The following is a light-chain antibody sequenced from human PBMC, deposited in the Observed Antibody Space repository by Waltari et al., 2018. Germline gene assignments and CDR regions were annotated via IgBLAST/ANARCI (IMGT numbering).Light chain of an antibody. CDR3: QQGGGPLRFT. CDR2: GAS. J-gene: IGKJ2*01. V-gene: IGKV3-20*01. CDR1: QSISSTY. Sequence: EIVLTQSPGTLSLSPGERATLSCRASQSISSTYLAWYQQKPGQAPRLLLYGASGRATGIPDRFSGSGSGTDFTLSISRLEPEDFAVYYCQQGGGPLRFTFGQGTKLEIK.